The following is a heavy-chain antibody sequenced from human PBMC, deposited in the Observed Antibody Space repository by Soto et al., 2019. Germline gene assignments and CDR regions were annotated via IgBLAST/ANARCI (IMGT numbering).Heavy chain of an antibody. CDR2: ISGRVNST. Sequence: EVQLLESGGGLVQPGGSLRLSCEASGFAFGTYVMSWVRQAPGKGLEWVSAISGRVNSTYYADSVKGRFTISRDNAKNTLYLQMTSRRAEDTAVYYCAKDIRSSGGRSPFDLWCQGTLVTVSS. D-gene: IGHD2-15*01. J-gene: IGHJ4*02. CDR3: AKDIRSSGGRSPFDL. CDR1: GFAFGTYV. V-gene: IGHV3-23*01.